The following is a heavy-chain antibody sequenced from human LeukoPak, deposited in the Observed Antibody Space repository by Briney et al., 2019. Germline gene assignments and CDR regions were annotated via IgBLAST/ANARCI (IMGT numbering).Heavy chain of an antibody. CDR2: ISYDGSNK. CDR3: ARVDCSGGSCYLRPFDY. J-gene: IGHJ4*02. V-gene: IGHV3-30*04. D-gene: IGHD2-15*01. Sequence: GGSLRLSCAASGFTFSSYAMHWVRQAPGKGLEWVAVISYDGSNKYYADSVKGRFIISRDNSKNTLYLQVNSLRAEDTAVYYCARVDCSGGSCYLRPFDYWGQGTLVTVSS. CDR1: GFTFSSYA.